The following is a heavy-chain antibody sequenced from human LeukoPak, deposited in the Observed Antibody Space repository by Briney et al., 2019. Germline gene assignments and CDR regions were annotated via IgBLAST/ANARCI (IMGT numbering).Heavy chain of an antibody. CDR2: ISAYNGNT. V-gene: IGHV1-18*01. CDR1: GYTFTSYG. D-gene: IGHD3-10*01. Sequence: ASVKVSCKASGYTFTSYGISWVRQAPGQGLEWMGWISAYNGNTNYAQKLQGRVTMTTDTSTSTAYMELRSPRSDDTAVYYCARALYGSGSYYRNYYYMDVWGKGTTVTVSS. J-gene: IGHJ6*03. CDR3: ARALYGSGSYYRNYYYMDV.